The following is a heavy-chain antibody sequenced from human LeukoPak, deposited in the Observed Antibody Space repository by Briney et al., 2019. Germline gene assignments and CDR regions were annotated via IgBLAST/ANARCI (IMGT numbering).Heavy chain of an antibody. CDR3: ARVGSCSGGSCSNYMDV. J-gene: IGHJ6*03. V-gene: IGHV3-21*01. Sequence: PGGSLRLSCAASGFTFNTYSMSWVRQAPGKGLEWVSSISSSSSYIYYADSVKGRFTISRDNAKNSLYLQMNSRRAEDTAVYYCARVGSCSGGSCSNYMDVWGKGTTVTVSS. CDR2: ISSSSSYI. D-gene: IGHD2-15*01. CDR1: GFTFNTYS.